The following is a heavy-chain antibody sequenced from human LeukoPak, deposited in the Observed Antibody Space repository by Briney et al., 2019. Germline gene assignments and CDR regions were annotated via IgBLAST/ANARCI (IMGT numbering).Heavy chain of an antibody. J-gene: IGHJ6*03. CDR2: IIPIFGTA. Sequence: GGSVKVSCKSSGGTFSTSAISWVRQAPGQGLEWMGGIIPIFGTANYAQKFQGRVTITADESTSTAYMELISLRSGDAAVYYCALPSQYSGRSWNDHYHYMDVWGKGTTVIVSS. V-gene: IGHV1-69*13. CDR1: GGTFSTSA. D-gene: IGHD1-1*01. CDR3: ALPSQYSGRSWNDHYHYMDV.